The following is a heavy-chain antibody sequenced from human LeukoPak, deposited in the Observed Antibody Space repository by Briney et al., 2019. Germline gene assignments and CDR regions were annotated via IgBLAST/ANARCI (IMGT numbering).Heavy chain of an antibody. D-gene: IGHD6-19*01. CDR1: GFTFSSYA. J-gene: IGHJ5*02. V-gene: IGHV3-23*01. CDR2: ISGSGGST. CDR3: AKGVAVAGTGGSSDWFDP. Sequence: GGSLRLSCAASGFTFSSYAMTWVRQAPGKGLDWVSAISGSGGSTYYADSVKGRFTISRDNSKNTLYQQMNSLRAEDTAVYYCAKGVAVAGTGGSSDWFDPWGQGTLVTVSS.